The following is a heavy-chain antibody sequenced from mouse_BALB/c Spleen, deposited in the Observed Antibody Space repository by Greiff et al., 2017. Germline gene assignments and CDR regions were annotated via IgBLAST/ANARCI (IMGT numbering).Heavy chain of an antibody. CDR3: TRCPIHYYGFYAMDY. V-gene: IGHV3-8*02. J-gene: IGHJ4*01. CDR1: GDSITSGY. D-gene: IGHD1-2*01. Sequence: DVQLQESGPSLVKPSQTLSLTCSVTGDSITSGYWNWIRKFPGNKLEYMGYISYSGSTYYNPSLKSRISITRDTSKNQYYLQLNSVTTEDTATYYCTRCPIHYYGFYAMDYWGQGTSVTVSS. CDR2: ISYSGST.